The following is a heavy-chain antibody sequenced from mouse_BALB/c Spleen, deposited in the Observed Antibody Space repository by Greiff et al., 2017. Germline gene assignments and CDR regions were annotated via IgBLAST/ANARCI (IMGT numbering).Heavy chain of an antibody. V-gene: IGHV6-6*02. CDR1: GFTFSNYW. D-gene: IGHD2-4*01. CDR3: TRRIYYDYDADY. J-gene: IGHJ2*01. CDR2: IRLKSNNYAT. Sequence: EVQRVESGGGLVQPGGSMKLSCVASGFTFSNYWMNWVRQSPEKGLEWVAEIRLKSNNYATHYAESVKGRFTISRDDSKSSVYLQMNNLRAEDTGIYYCTRRIYYDYDADYWGQGTTLTVSS.